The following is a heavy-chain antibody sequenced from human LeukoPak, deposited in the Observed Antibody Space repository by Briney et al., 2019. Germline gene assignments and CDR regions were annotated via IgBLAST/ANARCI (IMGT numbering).Heavy chain of an antibody. CDR1: GFTFSDYY. D-gene: IGHD5-18*01. CDR2: ISSSSSTI. CDR3: VKNQGDTAMVY. V-gene: IGHV3-11*01. Sequence: GGSLRLSCAASGFTFSDYYMSWIRQAPGKGLEWVSYISSSSSTIYYADSVKGQFTISRDNAKNSLYLQMNSLRAEDTAVYYCVKNQGDTAMVYWGQGTLVTVSS. J-gene: IGHJ4*02.